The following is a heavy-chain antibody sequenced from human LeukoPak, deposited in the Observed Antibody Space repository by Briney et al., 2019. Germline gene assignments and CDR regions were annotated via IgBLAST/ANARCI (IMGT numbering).Heavy chain of an antibody. V-gene: IGHV4-61*02. J-gene: IGHJ4*02. Sequence: SETLSLTCIVSGGSISRGSFYWSWIRQPAGKGLEWMGRIYNSGSTNYNPSLKSRVTISVDTSMNRFSLQLSSVTAADTAVYYCARQDGYSYVDYWGQGTLVTVSS. D-gene: IGHD5-18*01. CDR1: GGSISRGSFY. CDR2: IYNSGST. CDR3: ARQDGYSYVDY.